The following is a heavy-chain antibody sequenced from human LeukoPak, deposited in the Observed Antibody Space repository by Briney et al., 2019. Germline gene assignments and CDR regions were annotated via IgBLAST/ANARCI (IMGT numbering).Heavy chain of an antibody. CDR1: GFTLSDYY. CDR3: ARDSSIAVAGTLNYYYMDV. Sequence: GGSLRLSCAASGFTLSDYYMSWIRQAPGKGLEWVSYISSSGSTIYYADSVKGRFTISRDNAKNSLYLQMNSLRAEDTAVYYCARDSSIAVAGTLNYYYMDVWGKGTTVAVSS. D-gene: IGHD6-19*01. V-gene: IGHV3-11*04. CDR2: ISSSGSTI. J-gene: IGHJ6*03.